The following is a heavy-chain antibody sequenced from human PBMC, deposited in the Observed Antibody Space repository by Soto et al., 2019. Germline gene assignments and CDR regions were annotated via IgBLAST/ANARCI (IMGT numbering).Heavy chain of an antibody. D-gene: IGHD3-10*01. V-gene: IGHV4-34*01. J-gene: IGHJ4*02. CDR3: ARWGGTMVRGKVTKYYFDY. CDR1: GGSFSGYY. CDR2: INHSGST. Sequence: QVQLQQWGAGLLKPSETLSLTCAVYGGSFSGYYWSWIRQPPGKGLEWIGEINHSGSTNYNPSLKSRVTISVDTSKNQFSLKLSSVTAADTAVYYCARWGGTMVRGKVTKYYFDYWGQGTLVTVSS.